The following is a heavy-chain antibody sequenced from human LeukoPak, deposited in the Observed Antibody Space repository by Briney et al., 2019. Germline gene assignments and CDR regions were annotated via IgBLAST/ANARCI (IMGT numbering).Heavy chain of an antibody. J-gene: IGHJ4*02. CDR3: ARVGQGFDY. Sequence: GGSLRLSCAVSGFTFSSYEMNWVRQAPGKGLEWVSYISSSGSTIYYADPVKGRFTISRDNAKNSLYLQMNSLRAEDTAVYYCARVGQGFDYWGQGTLVTVSP. CDR1: GFTFSSYE. V-gene: IGHV3-48*03. CDR2: ISSSGSTI. D-gene: IGHD1-26*01.